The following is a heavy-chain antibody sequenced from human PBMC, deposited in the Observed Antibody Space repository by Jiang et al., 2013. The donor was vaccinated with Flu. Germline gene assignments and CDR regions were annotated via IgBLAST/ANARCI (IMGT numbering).Heavy chain of an antibody. V-gene: IGHV6-1*01. CDR3: ARVCWGYSYGYCSPDAFDI. CDR1: GDSVSSNSAA. J-gene: IGHJ3*02. Sequence: SQTLSLTCAISGDSVSSNSAAWNWIRQSPSRGLEWLGRTYYRSKWYNDYAVSVKSRITINPDTSKNQFSLQLNSVTPEDTAVYYCARVCWGYSYGYCSPDAFDIWGQGTMVTVSS. D-gene: IGHD5-18*01. CDR2: TYYRSKWYN.